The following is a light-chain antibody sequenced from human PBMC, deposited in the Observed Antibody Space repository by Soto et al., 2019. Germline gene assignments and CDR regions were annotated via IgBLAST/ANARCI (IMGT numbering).Light chain of an antibody. CDR2: GAS. V-gene: IGKV3-20*01. J-gene: IGKJ5*01. CDR1: QSVSSSY. CDR3: QQYGGSPPVT. Sequence: EIVLTQSPGTLSLSPGERATLSCRASQSVSSSYLAWYQQKPGQAPRLLIYGASSRATGIPDRFSGSGSGTDFTLTISRLEPEDFAVYYCQQYGGSPPVTFGQGIRLEIK.